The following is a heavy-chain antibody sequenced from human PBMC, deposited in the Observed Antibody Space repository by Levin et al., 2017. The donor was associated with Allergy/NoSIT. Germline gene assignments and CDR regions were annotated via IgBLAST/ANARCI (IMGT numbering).Heavy chain of an antibody. CDR1: GFTFSSYS. CDR2: ISSSSSYI. CDR3: ARDRSLPGYCSSTSCYANLYNWFDP. J-gene: IGHJ5*02. V-gene: IGHV3-21*01. D-gene: IGHD2-2*01. Sequence: GESLKISCAASGFTFSSYSMNWVRQAPGKGLEWVSSISSSSSYIYYADSVKGRFTISRDNAKNSLYLQMNSLRAEDTAVYYCARDRSLPGYCSSTSCYANLYNWFDPWGQGTLVTVSS.